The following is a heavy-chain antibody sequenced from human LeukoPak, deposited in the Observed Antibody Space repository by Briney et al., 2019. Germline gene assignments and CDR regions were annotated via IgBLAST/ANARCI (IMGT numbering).Heavy chain of an antibody. J-gene: IGHJ5*02. CDR2: IYWDEDK. V-gene: IGHV2-5*02. CDR1: GFSLSTSGVG. CDR3: AHRRIYGDPGHWFDP. D-gene: IGHD4/OR15-4a*01. Sequence: ESGPTLVKPTQTLTLTCSFSGFSLSTSGVGVGWIRQPPGKALEWLAVIYWDEDKRYSPSLKSRLTITKDTSKNQVVLTMTNMDPVDTATYYCAHRRIYGDPGHWFDPWGQGTLVTVSS.